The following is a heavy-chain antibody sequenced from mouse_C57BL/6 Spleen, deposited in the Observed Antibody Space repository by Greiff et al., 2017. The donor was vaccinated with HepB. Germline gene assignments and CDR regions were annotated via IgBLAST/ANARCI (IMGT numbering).Heavy chain of an antibody. Sequence: EVQLQQSGPELVKPGASVKISCKASGYTFTDYYMNWVKQSHGKSLEWIGDINPNNGGTSYNQKFKGKATLTVDKSSSTAYMELRSLTSEDSAVYYCGSNCYFDYWGQGTTLTVSS. CDR1: GYTFTDYY. J-gene: IGHJ2*01. D-gene: IGHD4-1*02. CDR2: INPNNGGT. V-gene: IGHV1-26*01. CDR3: GSNCYFDY.